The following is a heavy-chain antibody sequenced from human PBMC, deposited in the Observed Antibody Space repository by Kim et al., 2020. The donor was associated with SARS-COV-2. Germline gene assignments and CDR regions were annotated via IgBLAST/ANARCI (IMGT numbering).Heavy chain of an antibody. CDR2: IYYSGST. Sequence: SETLSLTCTVSGGSISSSSYYWGWIRQPPGKGLEWIGSIYYSGSTYYNPSLKSRVTISVDTSKNQFSLKLSSVTAADTAVYDCARGVGLSSGWYRHWGQGTLVTVSS. J-gene: IGHJ4*02. CDR3: ARGVGLSSGWYRH. V-gene: IGHV4-39*07. CDR1: GGSISSSSYY. D-gene: IGHD6-19*01.